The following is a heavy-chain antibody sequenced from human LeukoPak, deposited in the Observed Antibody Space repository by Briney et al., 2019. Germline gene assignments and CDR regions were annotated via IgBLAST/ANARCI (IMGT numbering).Heavy chain of an antibody. CDR3: AQGLRSYYYYGMDV. Sequence: ASVKVSCKASGYTFTSYDINWVRQATGQGLEWMGWMNPNSGNTGYAQKFQGRVTMTRNTSISTAYMELSSLRAEDTAVYYCAQGLRSYYYYGMDVWGQGTTVTVSS. CDR1: GYTFTSYD. D-gene: IGHD1-14*01. J-gene: IGHJ6*02. CDR2: MNPNSGNT. V-gene: IGHV1-8*01.